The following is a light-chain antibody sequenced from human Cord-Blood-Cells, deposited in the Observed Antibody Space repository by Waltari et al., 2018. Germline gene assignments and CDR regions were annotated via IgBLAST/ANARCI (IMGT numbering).Light chain of an antibody. CDR3: QQSYSTPFT. CDR1: QSISSY. V-gene: IGKV1-39*01. CDR2: AAS. J-gene: IGKJ3*01. Sequence: DIQMNTSLSSLSASVGDSVAITCRASQSISSYLNWYQQKPGKAPKLLIYAASSLQSGVPSRFSGSGSGTDFTLTISSLQPEDFATYYCQQSYSTPFTFGPGTKVDIK.